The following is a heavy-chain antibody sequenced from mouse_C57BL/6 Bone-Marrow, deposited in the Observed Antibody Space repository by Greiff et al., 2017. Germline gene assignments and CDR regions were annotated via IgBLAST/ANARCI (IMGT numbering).Heavy chain of an antibody. CDR3: ARMGLRWAWFAY. Sequence: LQQSGAELARPGASVKMSCKASGYTFTSYTMHWVKQRPGQGLEWIGYINPSSGYTKYNQKFKDKATLTAVKSSSTAYMQLSSLTSEDSAVYYCARMGLRWAWFAYWGQGTLVTVSA. CDR1: GYTFTSYT. V-gene: IGHV1-4*01. D-gene: IGHD2-4*01. CDR2: INPSSGYT. J-gene: IGHJ3*01.